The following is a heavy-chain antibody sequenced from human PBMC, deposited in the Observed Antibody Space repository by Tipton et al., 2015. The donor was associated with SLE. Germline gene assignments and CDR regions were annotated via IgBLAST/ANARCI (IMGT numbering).Heavy chain of an antibody. Sequence: TLSLTCTVSGVSITSSNFYWAWVRQPPGKGLEWIGSIYYSGSTYYNPSLKSRVTISLDTSKNQFSLKLSSVSAADTAVYYCARHGGGGYGSGTMDVWGQGTTVIVSS. D-gene: IGHD3-10*01. V-gene: IGHV4-39*01. J-gene: IGHJ6*02. CDR3: ARHGGGGYGSGTMDV. CDR1: GVSITSSNFY. CDR2: IYYSGST.